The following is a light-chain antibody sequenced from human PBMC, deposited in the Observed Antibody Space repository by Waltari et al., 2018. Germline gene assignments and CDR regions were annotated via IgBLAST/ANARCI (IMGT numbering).Light chain of an antibody. CDR1: RSISSW. Sequence: DIQMTQSPSTLSASVGDRVTITCRASRSISSWLAWYQQKPGKAPKVLIYKASSLESGVPSRFSGSGSGTEFTLTISSLQPDDFATYYCQQYNSYLWTFGQGTKVEIK. CDR3: QQYNSYLWT. J-gene: IGKJ1*01. CDR2: KAS. V-gene: IGKV1-5*03.